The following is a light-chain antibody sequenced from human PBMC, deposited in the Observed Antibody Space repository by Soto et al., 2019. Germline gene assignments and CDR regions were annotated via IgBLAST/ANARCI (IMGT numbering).Light chain of an antibody. CDR1: SSDVGGYNL. J-gene: IGLJ2*01. Sequence: QSALTQPASVSGSPGQSITISCTGTSSDVGGYNLVSWYQQHAGKSPKLMIYDVSNRPSGVSNRFSGSKSGNTASLTISGLQAEDEAYYYCRSYTSRNTLVFGGGTKLTVL. CDR3: RSYTSRNTLV. V-gene: IGLV2-14*01. CDR2: DVS.